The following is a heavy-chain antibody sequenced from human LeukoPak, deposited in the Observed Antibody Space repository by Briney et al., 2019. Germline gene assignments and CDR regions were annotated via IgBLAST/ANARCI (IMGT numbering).Heavy chain of an antibody. D-gene: IGHD3-16*02. CDR1: GFTFSSYG. Sequence: GGSLRLSCAASGFTFSSYGMHWVRQAPGKGLERVAVISYDGSNKYYADSVNGRFTISRDNSKNTLYLQMNSLRAEDTAVYYCASLYDYVWGSYRYPISGRTRFDYWGQGTLVTVSS. CDR2: ISYDGSNK. V-gene: IGHV3-30*03. J-gene: IGHJ4*02. CDR3: ASLYDYVWGSYRYPISGRTRFDY.